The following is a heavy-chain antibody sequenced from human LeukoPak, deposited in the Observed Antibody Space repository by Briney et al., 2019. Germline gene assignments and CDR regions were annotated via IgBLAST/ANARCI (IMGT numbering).Heavy chain of an antibody. CDR2: IYYSGST. D-gene: IGHD3-9*01. J-gene: IGHJ4*02. Sequence: KASETLSLTCTVSGGSISSSSYYWGWIRQPPGKGLEWIGSIYYSGSTYYNPSLKSRVTISVDTSKNQFSPKLSSVTAADTAVYYCAGRSGYFDWLPSDYWGQGTLVTVSS. CDR1: GGSISSSSYY. CDR3: AGRSGYFDWLPSDY. V-gene: IGHV4-39*01.